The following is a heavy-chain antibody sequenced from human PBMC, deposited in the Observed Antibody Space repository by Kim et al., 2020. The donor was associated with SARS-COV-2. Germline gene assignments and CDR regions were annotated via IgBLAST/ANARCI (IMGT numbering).Heavy chain of an antibody. V-gene: IGHV3-74*01. CDR1: GFTFTSYW. CDR2: INSDGSNI. J-gene: IGHJ4*02. CDR3: ARGPSGWYGFDY. Sequence: GGSLRLSCAASGFTFTSYWMQWVRQAPGKGLVWVSRINSDGSNIRYADSVKGRLTISRDNAKNTLYLQMNSLRVEDTAVYYCARGPSGWYGFDYWGQGTLVTVSS. D-gene: IGHD6-19*01.